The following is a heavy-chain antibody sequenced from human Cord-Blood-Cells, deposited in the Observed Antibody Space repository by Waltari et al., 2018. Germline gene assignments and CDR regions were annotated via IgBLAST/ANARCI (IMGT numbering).Heavy chain of an antibody. Sequence: EVQLLESGGGLVQPGGSLRLSCAASGFTVSSNYMSWVRQAPGKGLEWVSVIYSGGSTYYADSVKGRFTISRDNSKNTLYLQMNSLRAEDTAVYYCASERRYYYDSSGYYYWGQGTLVTVSS. D-gene: IGHD3-22*01. CDR1: GFTVSSNY. V-gene: IGHV3-53*01. CDR2: IYSGGST. CDR3: ASERRYYYDSSGYYY. J-gene: IGHJ4*02.